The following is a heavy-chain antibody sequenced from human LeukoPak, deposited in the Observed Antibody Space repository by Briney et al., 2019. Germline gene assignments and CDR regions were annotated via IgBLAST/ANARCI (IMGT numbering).Heavy chain of an antibody. CDR2: IYYSGST. CDR3: AREKLYGDLDY. D-gene: IGHD4-17*01. V-gene: IGHV4-31*03. J-gene: IGHJ4*02. Sequence: SETLSLTCTVSGGSISSGGYSWSWIRQHPGKGLEWIGYIYYSGSTYYNPSLKSRVTISVDTSKNQFSLKLSSVTAADTAVYYCAREKLYGDLDYWGQGTLVTVSS. CDR1: GGSISSGGYS.